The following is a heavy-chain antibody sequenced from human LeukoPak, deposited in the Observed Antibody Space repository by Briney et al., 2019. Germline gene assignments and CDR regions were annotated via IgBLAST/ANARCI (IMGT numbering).Heavy chain of an antibody. CDR1: GFTFSSYG. Sequence: PGGSLRLSCAASGFTFSSYGMHWVRQAPGKGLEWVAVIWFDGNNKYYADSVKGRFTISRDNSKNTLYLQMNSLRAEDTAVYYCARDAEPYYYYYGMDVWGQGTTVTVSS. CDR3: ARDAEPYYYYYGMDV. CDR2: IWFDGNNK. V-gene: IGHV3-33*08. J-gene: IGHJ6*02.